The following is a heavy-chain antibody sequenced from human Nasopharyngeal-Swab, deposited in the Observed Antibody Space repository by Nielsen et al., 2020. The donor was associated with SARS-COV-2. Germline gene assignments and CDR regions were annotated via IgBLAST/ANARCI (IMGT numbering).Heavy chain of an antibody. V-gene: IGHV4-4*07. CDR1: GGSISSYY. D-gene: IGHD3-3*01. CDR3: ARGSRFTIFGVVPDYYYGMDV. CDR2: IYTSGST. Sequence: SESLSLTCPLSGGSISSYYWSWIRQPAGKGLEWIGRIYTSGSTNYNPSLKSRVTMSVDTSKNQFSLKLSSATAADTAVYYCARGSRFTIFGVVPDYYYGMDVWGQGTTVTVSS. J-gene: IGHJ6*02.